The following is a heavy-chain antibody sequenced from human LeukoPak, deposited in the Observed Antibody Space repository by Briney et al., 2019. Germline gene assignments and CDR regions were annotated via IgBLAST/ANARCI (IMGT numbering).Heavy chain of an antibody. D-gene: IGHD4-17*01. V-gene: IGHV3-30*03. CDR3: ASPTYDYGDYVFDY. CDR2: ISYDGSNK. J-gene: IGHJ4*02. CDR1: GFTFSSYG. Sequence: GGSLRLSCAASGFTFSSYGMHWVRQASGKGLEWVAVISYDGSNKYYADSVKGRFTISRDNSKNTLYLQMNSLRAEDTAVYYCASPTYDYGDYVFDYWGQGTLVTVSS.